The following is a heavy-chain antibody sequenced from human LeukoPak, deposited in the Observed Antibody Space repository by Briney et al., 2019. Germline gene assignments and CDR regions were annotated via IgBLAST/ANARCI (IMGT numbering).Heavy chain of an antibody. CDR2: IIPILGIA. V-gene: IGHV1-69*10. CDR3: ARDPKYYDYVWGSPMPGMDV. CDR1: GGTFSSYA. J-gene: IGHJ6*02. Sequence: ASVTVSCKASGGTFSSYAISWVRQAPGQGLEWMGRIIPILGIANYAQKFQGRVTITADKSTSTAYMELSSLRSEDTAVYYCARDPKYYDYVWGSPMPGMDVWGQGTTVTVSS. D-gene: IGHD3-16*01.